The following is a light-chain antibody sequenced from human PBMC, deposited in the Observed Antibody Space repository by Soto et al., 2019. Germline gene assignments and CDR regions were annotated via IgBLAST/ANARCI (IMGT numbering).Light chain of an antibody. CDR3: CSYTSLSTVV. CDR1: SSDVGGYNH. V-gene: IGLV2-14*01. CDR2: AVS. J-gene: IGLJ2*01. Sequence: QAVVTQPASVSGSPGQSITISCTGTSSDVGGYNHVSWYQHSPGKAPKLILFAVSDRPSGVSHRFSGSKSGNTASLTISGLQAEDEADYYCCSYTSLSTVVFGRGTKLTVL.